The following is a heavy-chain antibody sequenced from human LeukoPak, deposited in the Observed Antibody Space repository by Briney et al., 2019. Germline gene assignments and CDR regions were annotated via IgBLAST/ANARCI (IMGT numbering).Heavy chain of an antibody. CDR1: GASISSGDHY. V-gene: IGHV4-30-4*01. J-gene: IGHJ4*02. CDR3: ARGWFGELPFDY. Sequence: SQTLSLTCTVSGASISSGDHYWSWIRQPPGKCLEWMGYIFYNGSTHSNPSLKSRFTVSVDTSKNQFSLRLKSVTAADTAVYYCARGWFGELPFDYWGQGTLVTVSS. D-gene: IGHD3-10*01. CDR2: IFYNGST.